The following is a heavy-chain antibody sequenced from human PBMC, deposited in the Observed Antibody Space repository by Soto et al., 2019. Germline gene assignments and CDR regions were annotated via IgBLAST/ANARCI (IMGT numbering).Heavy chain of an antibody. Sequence: GGSLRLCCAASGFTCSDYDMSWIRQAPGKGLEWVSYISSSGSTIYYADSVKGRFTISRDNAKNSLYLQMNSLRAEDTAVYYCARTLGYSGYDLSRGKYYFDYWGQGTLVTVSS. CDR3: ARTLGYSGYDLSRGKYYFDY. V-gene: IGHV3-11*01. CDR2: ISSSGSTI. J-gene: IGHJ4*02. CDR1: GFTCSDYD. D-gene: IGHD5-12*01.